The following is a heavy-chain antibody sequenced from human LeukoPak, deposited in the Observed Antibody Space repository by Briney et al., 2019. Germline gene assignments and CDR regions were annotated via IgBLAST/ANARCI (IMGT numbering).Heavy chain of an antibody. CDR2: IIPILGIA. Sequence: SVSVSCKASVGTFSSYAISWMRQAPGQGREWVGRIIPILGIAHYAQKFQGRVTITADNYTSTAYMELSSLRSEDTAVYYCASAAIYDGSAPPDYWGQGTLVTVSS. CDR1: VGTFSSYA. J-gene: IGHJ4*02. V-gene: IGHV1-69*04. CDR3: ASAAIYDGSAPPDY. D-gene: IGHD3-22*01.